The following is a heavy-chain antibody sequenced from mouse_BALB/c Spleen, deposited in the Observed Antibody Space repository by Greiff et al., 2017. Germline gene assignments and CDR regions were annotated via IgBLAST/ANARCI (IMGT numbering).Heavy chain of an antibody. Sequence: VQLQQSGAELMKPGASVKISCKATGYTFSSYWIEWVKQRPGHGLEWIGEILPGSGSTNYNEKFKGKATITADTSSNTAYMQLSSLTSEDSAVYYCARHAMITTRMDYWGQGTSVTVSS. J-gene: IGHJ4*01. CDR2: ILPGSGST. D-gene: IGHD2-4*01. CDR1: GYTFSSYW. V-gene: IGHV1-9*01. CDR3: ARHAMITTRMDY.